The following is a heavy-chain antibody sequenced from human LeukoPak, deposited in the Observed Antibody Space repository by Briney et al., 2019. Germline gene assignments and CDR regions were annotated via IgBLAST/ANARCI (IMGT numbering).Heavy chain of an antibody. CDR1: GFTFSSFG. D-gene: IGHD6-19*01. J-gene: IGHJ6*02. CDR3: ARAYSSGWGGYYGMDV. CDR2: ISGSGGST. V-gene: IGHV3-23*01. Sequence: GGSLRLSCAASGFTFSSFGMSWVRQAPGKGLEWVSAISGSGGSTYYADSVKGRFTISRDNSKNTLYLQMNSLRAEDTAVYYCARAYSSGWGGYYGMDVWGQGTTVTVSS.